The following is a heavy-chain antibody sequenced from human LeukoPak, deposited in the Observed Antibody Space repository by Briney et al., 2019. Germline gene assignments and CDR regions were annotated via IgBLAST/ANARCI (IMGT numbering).Heavy chain of an antibody. D-gene: IGHD3-16*01. CDR2: IIPLLGVT. V-gene: IGHV1-69*04. CDR1: GGTFSSYA. Sequence: ASVKVSCKASGGTFSSYAFNWVRQAPGQGLEWVGRIIPLLGVTNHAQKLQGRVTVTADPATNTAYMELSSLIPDDTAVYYCARARTMITFGGVRHAFDIWGQGTLVTVSS. CDR3: ARARTMITFGGVRHAFDI. J-gene: IGHJ3*02.